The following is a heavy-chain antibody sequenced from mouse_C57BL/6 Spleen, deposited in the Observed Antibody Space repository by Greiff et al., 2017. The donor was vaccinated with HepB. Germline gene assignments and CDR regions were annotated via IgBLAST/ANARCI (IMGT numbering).Heavy chain of an antibody. CDR1: GYTFTSYD. Sequence: LVESGPELVKPGASVKLSCKASGYTFTSYDINWVKQRPGQGLEWIGWIYPRDGSTKYNEKFKGKATLTVDTSSSTAYMELHSLTSEDSAVYFCAREYYGSSYYAMDYWGQGTSVTVSS. J-gene: IGHJ4*01. D-gene: IGHD1-1*01. V-gene: IGHV1-85*01. CDR2: IYPRDGST. CDR3: AREYYGSSYYAMDY.